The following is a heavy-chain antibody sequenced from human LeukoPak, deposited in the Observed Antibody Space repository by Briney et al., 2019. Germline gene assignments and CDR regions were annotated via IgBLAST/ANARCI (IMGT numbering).Heavy chain of an antibody. Sequence: GGSLRLSCAASGFTFSSYWMHWVRQAPGKGLVWVSRINSDGSSTSYADSVKGRFTISRDNAKNTLYLQMNSLRAEDTAAYYCARVLSRGGAFDIWAKGQWSPSLQ. CDR3: ARVLSRGGAFDI. CDR1: GFTFSSYW. J-gene: IGHJ3*02. V-gene: IGHV3-74*01. CDR2: INSDGSST. D-gene: IGHD3-16*01.